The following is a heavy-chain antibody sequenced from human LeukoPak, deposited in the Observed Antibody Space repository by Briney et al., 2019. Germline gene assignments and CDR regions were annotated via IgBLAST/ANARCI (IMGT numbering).Heavy chain of an antibody. CDR3: ARDPGGSYPDY. J-gene: IGHJ4*02. Sequence: GASVKVSCKASGYTFTGYYMHWVRQAPGQGLEWMGWINPNSGGTNYAQKFQGRVTMTRDTSTSAAYMELSRLRSDDTAVYYCARDPGGSYPDYWGQGTLVTVSS. CDR1: GYTFTGYY. CDR2: INPNSGGT. V-gene: IGHV1-2*02. D-gene: IGHD1-26*01.